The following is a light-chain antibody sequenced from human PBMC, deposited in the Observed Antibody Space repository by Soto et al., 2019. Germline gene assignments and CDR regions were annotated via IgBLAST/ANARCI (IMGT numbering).Light chain of an antibody. V-gene: IGLV2-23*01. J-gene: IGLJ2*01. Sequence: QSALTQPASVSGSPGQSITISCTGTSSDVGSYKFVSWYHQHPGKVPKLMIYEDSKRPSGVSNRFSGSKSGNTASLTISGLQAEDEADYYCCSYATGTTSVVFGGGTKLTVL. CDR3: CSYATGTTSVV. CDR1: SSDVGSYKF. CDR2: EDS.